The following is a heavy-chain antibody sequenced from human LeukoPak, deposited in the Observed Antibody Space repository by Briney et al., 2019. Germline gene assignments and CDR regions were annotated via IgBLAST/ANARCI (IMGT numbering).Heavy chain of an antibody. D-gene: IGHD3-22*01. CDR3: ARWLDYYDSSGYYYGFDY. Sequence: SETLSLTCTVSGGSISSGSYYWSWIRQPAGKGLEWIGRIYTSGSTNYNPSLKSRVTISVDTSKNQFSLKLSSVTAADTAVYYCARWLDYYDSSGYYYGFDYWGQGTLVTVSS. CDR1: GGSISSGSYY. J-gene: IGHJ4*02. V-gene: IGHV4-61*02. CDR2: IYTSGST.